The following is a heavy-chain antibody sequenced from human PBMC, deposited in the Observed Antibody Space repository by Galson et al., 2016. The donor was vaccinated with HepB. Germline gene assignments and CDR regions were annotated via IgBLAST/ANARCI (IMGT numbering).Heavy chain of an antibody. CDR1: GFTFSSHS. Sequence: SLRLSCAASGFTFSSHSMNWVRQAPGKGLEWLSYISSGGNTIYYADSVKGRFTISRDNGKNSLFLQMNSRRDDDTAVYFCARDSFLTLRDIVWFDPWGQGTLVTVSS. CDR2: ISSGGNTI. D-gene: IGHD2-15*01. V-gene: IGHV3-48*02. CDR3: ARDSFLTLRDIVWFDP. J-gene: IGHJ5*02.